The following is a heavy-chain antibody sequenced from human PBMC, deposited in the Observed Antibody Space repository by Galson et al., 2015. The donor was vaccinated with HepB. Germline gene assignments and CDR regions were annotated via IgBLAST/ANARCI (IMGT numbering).Heavy chain of an antibody. CDR3: ARGPFCSRIVCYGETRAYYYFALDV. CDR2: ISFDGNKK. Sequence: SLRLSCAASGFTFSAFPMHWVRQSPGQGLEWVALISFDGNKKHYADSVKGRFTISRDNSRDTLYLEMNSLRPDDTAVYFCARGPFCSRIVCYGETRAYYYFALDVWGQGTTVTASS. CDR1: GFTFSAFP. J-gene: IGHJ6*02. V-gene: IGHV3-30*04. D-gene: IGHD2-2*01.